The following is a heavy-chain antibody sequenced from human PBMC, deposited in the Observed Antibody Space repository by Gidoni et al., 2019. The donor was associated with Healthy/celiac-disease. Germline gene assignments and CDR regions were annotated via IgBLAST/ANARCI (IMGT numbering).Heavy chain of an antibody. CDR1: GFTFRSYA. V-gene: IGHV3-48*03. Sequence: EVQLVESGGGLVQPGGSLRLSCAASGFTFRSYAMNWARNAPGKGLEWVAYISSSGSTIYYAGSVKGRFTISRDNAKNSLYLQMNSLRAEDTAVYYCARVLGDWGGSPSWAQPYYYYGMDVWGQGTTVTVSS. CDR2: ISSSGSTI. D-gene: IGHD7-27*01. J-gene: IGHJ6*02. CDR3: ARVLGDWGGSPSWAQPYYYYGMDV.